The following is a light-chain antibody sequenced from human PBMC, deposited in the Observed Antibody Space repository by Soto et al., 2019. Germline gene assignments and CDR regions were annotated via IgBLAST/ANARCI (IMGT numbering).Light chain of an antibody. Sequence: SYELTQPPSVSVAPGQTAKITCGGNNIESKSVHWYRQKPGQAPVLVVYDDSDRPSEIPDRFSGSNSGNTATLTISRVEAGDEADYFCQVLDSGSDHYXXGTGTKVTVL. V-gene: IGLV3-21*02. CDR2: DDS. CDR3: QVLDSGSDHYX. CDR1: NIESKS. J-gene: IGLJ1*01.